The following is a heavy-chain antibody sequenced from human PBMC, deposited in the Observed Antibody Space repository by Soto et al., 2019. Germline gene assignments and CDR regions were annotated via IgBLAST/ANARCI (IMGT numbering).Heavy chain of an antibody. J-gene: IGHJ6*02. Sequence: SETLSLTCTVSGGSISSYYWSWIRQPPGKGLEWIGYIYYSGSTNYNPSLKSRVTISVDTSKNQFSLKLSSVTAADTAVYYCARSDGYFCSGYYLPPALPVYYYYGMDVWRQGATVTVSS. CDR1: GGSISSYY. CDR2: IYYSGST. V-gene: IGHV4-59*01. CDR3: ARSDGYFCSGYYLPPALPVYYYYGMDV. D-gene: IGHD3-3*01.